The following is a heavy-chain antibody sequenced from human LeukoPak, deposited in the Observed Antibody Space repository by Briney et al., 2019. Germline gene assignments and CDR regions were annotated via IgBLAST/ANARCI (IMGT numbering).Heavy chain of an antibody. D-gene: IGHD5-24*01. CDR3: VRDGDAYNFDF. CDR1: GFTLSLAW. CDR2: IKYDGSYT. V-gene: IGHV3-74*01. Sequence: GGSLRLSCATSGFTLSLAWMHWVRQAPGRGLEWVSRIKYDGSYTNYADSVKGRFTISRDNARNTLSLHMISLRAEDTAVYFCVRDGDAYNFDFWGQGVLVTVSS. J-gene: IGHJ4*02.